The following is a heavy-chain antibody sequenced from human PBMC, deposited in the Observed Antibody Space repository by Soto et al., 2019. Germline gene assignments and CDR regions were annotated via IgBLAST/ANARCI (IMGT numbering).Heavy chain of an antibody. CDR1: RHSICRRGFY. J-gene: IGHJ3*02. D-gene: IGHD6-13*01. CDR3: ARVTTAAEGDLDAFDI. Sequence: LFPTSIIDRHSICRRGFYYLLSRKHPGKGLAWIGHIYYIGSPYYNPSLKSRVTISVDTSKNQFSLKLSYVNSEDTDVYYCARVTTAAEGDLDAFDIWGQGTMVS. CDR2: IYYIGSP. V-gene: IGHV4-31*03.